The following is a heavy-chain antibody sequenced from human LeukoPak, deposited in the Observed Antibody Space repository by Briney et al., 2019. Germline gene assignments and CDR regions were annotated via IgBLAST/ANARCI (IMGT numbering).Heavy chain of an antibody. CDR2: IYSSGDT. CDR3: ARSIIRGLITGVCDY. V-gene: IGHV4-61*02. D-gene: IGHD3-10*01. Sequence: PSQTLSLTCTVSGGSISSDNYYWSWFRQPAGKELEWIGRIYSSGDTNYNPSLKGRGSISLDTSNNQFSLKLSSVTAADTAMYYCARSIIRGLITGVCDYWGQGTLVTVSS. CDR1: GGSISSDNYY. J-gene: IGHJ4*02.